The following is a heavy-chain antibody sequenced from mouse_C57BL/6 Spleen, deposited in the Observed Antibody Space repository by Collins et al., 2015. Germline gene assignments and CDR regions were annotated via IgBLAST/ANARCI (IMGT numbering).Heavy chain of an antibody. D-gene: IGHD3-2*01. Sequence: VESGGGLVQPGGSLKLSCAASGFTFSSYTMSWVRQTPEKRLEWVAYISNGGGSTYYPDTVKGRFTISRDNAKNTLYLQMSSLKSEDTAMYYCARRGDSSGYRRSYAMDYWGQGTSVTVSS. V-gene: IGHV5-12-2*01. CDR2: ISNGGGST. CDR1: GFTFSSYT. J-gene: IGHJ4*01. CDR3: ARRGDSSGYRRSYAMDY.